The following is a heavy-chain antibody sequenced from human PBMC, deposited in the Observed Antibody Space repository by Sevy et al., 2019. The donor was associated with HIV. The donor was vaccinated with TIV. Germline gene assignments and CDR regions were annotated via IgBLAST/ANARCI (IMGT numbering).Heavy chain of an antibody. V-gene: IGHV4-31*11. CDR1: GGSVSSDNYY. J-gene: IGHJ5*02. Sequence: TLSLTCAVSGGSVSSDNYYWTWIRQHPGKGLEWIGYIYHLGSTSSNPSLKSRVTISVDTSKNQFSLKLRSVTAADTAVYFCAREAGYCSNGVCYTGWFDPWGQGTLVTVSS. CDR3: AREAGYCSNGVCYTGWFDP. CDR2: IYHLGST. D-gene: IGHD2-8*01.